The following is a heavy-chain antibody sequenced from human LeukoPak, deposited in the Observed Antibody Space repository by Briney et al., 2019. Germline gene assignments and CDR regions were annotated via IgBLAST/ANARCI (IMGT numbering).Heavy chain of an antibody. Sequence: GGSLRLSCATSGFSFNTYSMHWVRQAPGKGLEWVAVMSYDGNNNYYADSVKGRFSISRDNSKNTLYLQMNSLRVEDTAMYYCARDGGSSNWVPWFDPWGQGTLVTVSS. J-gene: IGHJ5*02. D-gene: IGHD6-13*01. CDR2: MSYDGNNN. CDR1: GFSFNTYS. V-gene: IGHV3-30-3*01. CDR3: ARDGGSSNWVPWFDP.